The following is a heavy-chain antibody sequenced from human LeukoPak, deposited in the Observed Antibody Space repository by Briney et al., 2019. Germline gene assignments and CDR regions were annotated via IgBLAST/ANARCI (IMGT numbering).Heavy chain of an antibody. J-gene: IGHJ4*02. Sequence: GGSLRLSCAASGSTFSSYAMHWVRQAPGKGLEWVAVISYDGSNKYYADSVKGRFTISRDDSKNTLYLQMNSLRAEDTAVYYCARDETRQQWLVKLDYWGQGTLVTVSS. D-gene: IGHD6-19*01. CDR2: ISYDGSNK. V-gene: IGHV3-30*04. CDR1: GSTFSSYA. CDR3: ARDETRQQWLVKLDY.